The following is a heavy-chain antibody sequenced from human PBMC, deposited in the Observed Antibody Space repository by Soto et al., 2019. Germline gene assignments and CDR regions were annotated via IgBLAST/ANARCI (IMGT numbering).Heavy chain of an antibody. Sequence: RASVKVSCKASGYTFTGYYMHWVRQAPGQGLEWMGWINPNSGGTNYAQKFQGWVTMTRDTSISTAYMELSRLRSDDTAVYYCARDRGYCSSTSCYRYYYYGMDVWGQGTTVTVSS. CDR3: ARDRGYCSSTSCYRYYYYGMDV. J-gene: IGHJ6*02. V-gene: IGHV1-2*04. CDR2: INPNSGGT. D-gene: IGHD2-2*01. CDR1: GYTFTGYY.